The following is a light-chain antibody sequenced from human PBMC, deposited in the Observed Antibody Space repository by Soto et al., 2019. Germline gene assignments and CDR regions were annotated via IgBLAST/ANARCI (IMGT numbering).Light chain of an antibody. CDR2: GAS. CDR3: QHYGSTPWS. Sequence: EFVLTQSPGTLSLSPGERATLSCRASQSVSSTYLAWYQQRPGQAPRLLIYGASTRATDIPDRISGSGSGTDFTLTVSRLEPEDFAVYYCQHYGSTPWSFGQGTKVDI. V-gene: IGKV3-20*01. J-gene: IGKJ1*01. CDR1: QSVSSTY.